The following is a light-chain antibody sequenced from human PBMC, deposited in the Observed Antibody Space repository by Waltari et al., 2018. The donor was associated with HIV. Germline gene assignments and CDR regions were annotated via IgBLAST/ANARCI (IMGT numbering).Light chain of an antibody. V-gene: IGLV10-54*01. CDR1: SDNVGNQG. CDR2: RSA. Sequence: QAGLTQPPSMSKGLKETATLTCTGNSDNVGNQGAAWLQQHQGQPPKLLSHRSAKRPSHSSHRFSASRSGNTSSLTITGLQPEDECDYYCSAWYGRLTSWIFGGGTKLTVL. CDR3: SAWYGRLTSWI. J-gene: IGLJ2*01.